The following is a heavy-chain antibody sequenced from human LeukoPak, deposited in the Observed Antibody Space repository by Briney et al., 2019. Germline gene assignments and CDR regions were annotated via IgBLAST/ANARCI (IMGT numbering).Heavy chain of an antibody. Sequence: PSETLSLTCAVYGGSFSGYYWSWIRQPPGKGLEWIGEINHSGSTNYNPSLKSRVTISVDTSKNQFSLKLSSVTAADTAVYYCARVEGRARGYTAMVSGWFDPWGQGTLVTVSS. J-gene: IGHJ5*02. V-gene: IGHV4-34*01. CDR3: ARVEGRARGYTAMVSGWFDP. CDR1: GGSFSGYY. D-gene: IGHD5-18*01. CDR2: INHSGST.